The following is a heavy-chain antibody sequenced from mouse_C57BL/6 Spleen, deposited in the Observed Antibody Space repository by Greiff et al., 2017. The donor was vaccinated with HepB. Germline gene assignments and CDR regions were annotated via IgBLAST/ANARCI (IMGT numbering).Heavy chain of an antibody. Sequence: QVQLKESGPGLVAPSQSLSITCTVSGFSLTSYAISWVRQPPGKGLEWLGVIWTGGGTNYNSALKSRLSISKDNSKSQVFLKMNSLQTDDTARYYCAREFSHYYGSRGDYYAMDYWGQGTSVTVSS. J-gene: IGHJ4*01. D-gene: IGHD1-1*01. CDR3: AREFSHYYGSRGDYYAMDY. V-gene: IGHV2-9-1*01. CDR2: IWTGGGT. CDR1: GFSLTSYA.